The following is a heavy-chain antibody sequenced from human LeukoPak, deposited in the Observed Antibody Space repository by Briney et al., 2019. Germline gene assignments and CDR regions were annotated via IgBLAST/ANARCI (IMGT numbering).Heavy chain of an antibody. CDR2: ISHSGSST. CDR3: ATPTSHDY. J-gene: IGHJ4*02. CDR1: GFTFSSDA. V-gene: IGHV3-23*01. Sequence: GGSLRLSCAASGFTFSSDAMSWVRQAPGKGLEWVSGISHSGSSTYYTDAVKGRFTISRDNSKITLYLQMNSLRAEDTAVYYCATPTSHDYWGQGTLVTVSS.